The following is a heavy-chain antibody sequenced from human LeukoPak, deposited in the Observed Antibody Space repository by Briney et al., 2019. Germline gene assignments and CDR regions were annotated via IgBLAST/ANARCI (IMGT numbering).Heavy chain of an antibody. D-gene: IGHD6-13*01. CDR3: ARDNIAAAGTGPSYYYYMDV. Sequence: SQTLSLTCAISGDSVSSNSAAWNWIRQSPSRGLEWLGRTYYRSKWYNDYAVSVKSRITINPDTSKNQFSLQLNSVTPEDTAVYYCARDNIAAAGTGPSYYYYMDVWGKGTTVTVSS. CDR2: TYYRSKWYN. CDR1: GDSVSSNSAA. V-gene: IGHV6-1*01. J-gene: IGHJ6*03.